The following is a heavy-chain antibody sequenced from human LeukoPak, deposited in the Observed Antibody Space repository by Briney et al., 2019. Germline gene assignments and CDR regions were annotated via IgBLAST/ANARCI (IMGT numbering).Heavy chain of an antibody. Sequence: PSETLSLTCAVYGESFRAYFWNWIRQAPGKPLEYIGEINHRGSSHYNPSLKTRVTLSVDTSKNQFSLKLTSVTAADTAVYFCARGSSFDGYCSAGACDAGYCDSWGQGTPVTAPS. J-gene: IGHJ4*02. CDR3: ARGSSFDGYCSAGACDAGYCDS. V-gene: IGHV4-34*01. CDR2: INHRGSS. CDR1: GESFRAYF. D-gene: IGHD2-15*01.